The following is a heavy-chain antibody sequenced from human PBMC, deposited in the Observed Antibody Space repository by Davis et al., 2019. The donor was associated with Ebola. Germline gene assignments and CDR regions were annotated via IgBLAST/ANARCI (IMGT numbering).Heavy chain of an antibody. D-gene: IGHD4-17*01. V-gene: IGHV1-8*01. Sequence: AASVKVSCKASGYTFTDYDINWVRQATGLGLEWMGWMNPNSGNTGYAQRFQGRVTITADESTSTAYMELSSLRSEDTAVYYCARERHDYGGIIRFDPWGQGTLVTVSS. J-gene: IGHJ5*02. CDR1: GYTFTDYD. CDR2: MNPNSGNT. CDR3: ARERHDYGGIIRFDP.